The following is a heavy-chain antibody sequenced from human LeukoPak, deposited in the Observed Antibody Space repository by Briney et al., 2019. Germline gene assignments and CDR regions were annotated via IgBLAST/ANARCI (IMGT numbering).Heavy chain of an antibody. J-gene: IGHJ3*02. D-gene: IGHD3-22*01. Sequence: PGGSLRLSCAASGFIVSRKYMSWVRQAPGKGLEWVSVIYSGGSADYADSVKGRFTISRDNSKNTLHLQMKSLRAEDTAVYYCAEMSNYYNSLGYYAFDIWGQGTMVTVSS. CDR2: IYSGGSA. CDR3: AEMSNYYNSLGYYAFDI. V-gene: IGHV3-66*01. CDR1: GFIVSRKY.